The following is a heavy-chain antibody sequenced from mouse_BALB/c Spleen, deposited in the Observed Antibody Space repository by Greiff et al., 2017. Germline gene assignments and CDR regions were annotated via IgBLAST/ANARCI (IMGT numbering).Heavy chain of an antibody. V-gene: IGHV5-12-2*01. D-gene: IGHD2-3*01. CDR3: ARDGYYEMDY. CDR1: GFTFSSYT. Sequence: DVMLVESGGGLVQPGGSLKLSCAASGFTFSSYTMSWVRQTPEKRLEWVAYISNGGGSTYYPDTVKGRFTISSDNAKNTLYLQMSSLKAEDTAMYYCARDGYYEMDYWGQGTSVTVSS. CDR2: ISNGGGST. J-gene: IGHJ4*01.